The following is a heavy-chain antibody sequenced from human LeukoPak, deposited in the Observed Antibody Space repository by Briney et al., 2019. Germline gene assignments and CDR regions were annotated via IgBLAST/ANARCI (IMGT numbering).Heavy chain of an antibody. CDR1: GYSISSGYY. D-gene: IGHD6-19*01. Sequence: SETLSLTCIVSGYSISSGYYWSWIRQPPGKGLEWIGYIYYSGSTNYNPSLKSRVTISVDTSKNQFSLKLSSVTAADTAVYYCARGGGSGWYQKNWFDPWGQGTLVTVSS. V-gene: IGHV4-61*01. CDR3: ARGGGSGWYQKNWFDP. J-gene: IGHJ5*02. CDR2: IYYSGST.